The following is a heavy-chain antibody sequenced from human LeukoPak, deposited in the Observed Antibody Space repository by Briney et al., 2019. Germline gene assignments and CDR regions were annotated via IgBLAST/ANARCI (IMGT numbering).Heavy chain of an antibody. V-gene: IGHV4-39*01. CDR2: ISNSGNT. D-gene: IGHD6-19*01. CDR3: AGGLQIAVAGRVYFAY. Sequence: SETLSLTCTASGGSMTSSYYYWGWIRQPPGKGLEWIGSISNSGNTYYNPSLKSPVTMSVDTSKNQFSLNLSPVTAADTAVYYCAGGLQIAVAGRVYFAYWGQGTLVTVSS. J-gene: IGHJ4*02. CDR1: GGSMTSSYYY.